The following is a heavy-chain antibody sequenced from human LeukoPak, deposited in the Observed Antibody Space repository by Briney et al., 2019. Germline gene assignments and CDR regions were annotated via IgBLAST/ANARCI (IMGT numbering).Heavy chain of an antibody. CDR3: ARVGYYYDSSGYYY. D-gene: IGHD3-22*01. CDR1: GYTFTSYG. Sequence: ASVKVSCKASGYTFTSYGISWVRQAPGQGLEWMGWISAYNGNTNYAQKLQGRVTMTTDTSTSTAYMELRSLRSDDTAVYYRARVGYYYDSSGYYYWGQGTLVTVSS. J-gene: IGHJ4*02. CDR2: ISAYNGNT. V-gene: IGHV1-18*01.